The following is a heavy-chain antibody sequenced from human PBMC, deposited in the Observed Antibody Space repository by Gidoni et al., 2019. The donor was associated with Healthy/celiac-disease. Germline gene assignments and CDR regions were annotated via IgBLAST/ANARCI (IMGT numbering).Heavy chain of an antibody. V-gene: IGHV3-23*01. CDR3: AKRGEANYDYYLDY. CDR2: ISGSGGST. Sequence: EVQLLQSGGGLVQSRGSLRPSCAASGVPFSSYAMSWVRQAPGKGLEWVSAISGSGGSTYSADTVNGRFTISRDNSKNTLYLQMNSLRAENTAVYYCAKRGEANYDYYLDYWGQGTLVTVSS. CDR1: GVPFSSYA. J-gene: IGHJ4*02. D-gene: IGHD4-4*01.